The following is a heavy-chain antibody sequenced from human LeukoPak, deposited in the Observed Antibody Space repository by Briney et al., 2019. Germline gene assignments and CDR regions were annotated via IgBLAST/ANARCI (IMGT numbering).Heavy chain of an antibody. D-gene: IGHD6-19*01. CDR2: IDYSGTT. Sequence: SETLSLTFTVSGGSISSYYWSWIRQPPGKGLEWIGYIDYSGTTSYNPSLNSGVTISVDTSKNQFSLKVRSVTAADTAVYYCARASSGWYGLFDYWGQGTLVTVSS. CDR3: ARASSGWYGLFDY. CDR1: GGSISSYY. J-gene: IGHJ4*02. V-gene: IGHV4-59*12.